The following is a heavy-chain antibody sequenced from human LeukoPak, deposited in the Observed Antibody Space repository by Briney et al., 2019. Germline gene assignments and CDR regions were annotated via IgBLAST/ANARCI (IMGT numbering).Heavy chain of an antibody. J-gene: IGHJ6*02. CDR2: ISGSGGST. D-gene: IGHD6-19*01. CDR3: AKDFHSSGWCCYYGMDV. CDR1: GFTFSSYA. Sequence: PGGSLRLSCAASGFTFSSYAMSWVRQAPGKGLEWVSVISGSGGSTYYAASVKGRFTISRDNSKNTLYLQMNSLPAEDTAVYYCAKDFHSSGWCCYYGMDVWGQGTTVTVSS. V-gene: IGHV3-23*01.